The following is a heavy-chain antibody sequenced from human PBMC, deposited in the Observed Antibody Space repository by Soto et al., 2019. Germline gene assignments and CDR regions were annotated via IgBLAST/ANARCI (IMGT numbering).Heavy chain of an antibody. Sequence: ASVKVSCKASCYTFTSYAISWVRHAPGQRLEWMGWINAGNGNTKSSQKFQGRVTITRDTSASTAYMELSSLRSEDTAVYYCARTSGYYFYDYWGQGTLVTVSS. D-gene: IGHD3-3*01. V-gene: IGHV1-3*01. CDR3: ARTSGYYFYDY. J-gene: IGHJ4*02. CDR1: CYTFTSYA. CDR2: INAGNGNT.